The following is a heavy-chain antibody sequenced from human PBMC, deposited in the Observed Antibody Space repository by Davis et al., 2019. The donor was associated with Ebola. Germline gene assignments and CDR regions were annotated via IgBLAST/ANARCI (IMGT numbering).Heavy chain of an antibody. Sequence: GESLKISCAASGFTFSRFGMHWVRQPPGKGLEWLTYISYDGSEKFYADSVKGRFSISRDNSKNTLYLQMNSLRAEDTAVYYCARASYDIAVAGAFGMDVWGQGTTVTVSS. CDR1: GFTFSRFG. D-gene: IGHD6-19*01. V-gene: IGHV3-30*03. CDR3: ARASYDIAVAGAFGMDV. CDR2: ISYDGSEK. J-gene: IGHJ6*02.